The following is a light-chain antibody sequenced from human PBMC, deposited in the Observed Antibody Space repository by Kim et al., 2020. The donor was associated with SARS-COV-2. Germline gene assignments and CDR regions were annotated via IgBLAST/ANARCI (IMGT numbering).Light chain of an antibody. CDR1: QSVSSS. CDR3: QLFFS. CDR2: EAS. J-gene: IGKJ2*03. Sequence: EIVLTQSPATLSLSPGERATLSCRASQSVSSSLAWYQQNPGQAPRLLIYEASNRATGIPARFSGSGSGTDFTLTISSLEPEDFAVYYCQLFFSFGQGTKVDIK. V-gene: IGKV3-11*01.